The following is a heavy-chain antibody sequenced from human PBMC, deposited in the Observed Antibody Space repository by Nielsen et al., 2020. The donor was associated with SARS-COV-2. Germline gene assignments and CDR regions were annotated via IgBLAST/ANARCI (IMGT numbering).Heavy chain of an antibody. CDR2: IWSDGSNK. J-gene: IGHJ4*02. D-gene: IGHD3-16*02. Sequence: GESLKISCAASEFTFSTYDMHWVRQAPGKGLEWVAVIWSDGSNKYYADSVKGRFTISRDNAKKTLYLQMNNLGAADTAVYYCARAQSVSLRGSYRTLPLDYWGQGTLVTVSS. V-gene: IGHV3-33*08. CDR1: EFTFSTYD. CDR3: ARAQSVSLRGSYRTLPLDY.